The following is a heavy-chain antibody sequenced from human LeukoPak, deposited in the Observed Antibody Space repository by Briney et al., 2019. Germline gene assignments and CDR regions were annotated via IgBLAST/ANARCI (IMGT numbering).Heavy chain of an antibody. CDR2: IIPIFGTA. CDR1: GGTFSSYA. V-gene: IGHV1-69*13. CDR3: ARSHIAAAGPDAFDI. Sequence: GASVKVSCKASGGTFSSYAISWVRQAPGQGLEWMGGIIPIFGTANYAQKFQGRVTITADESTSTAYMELSSLRSEDTAVYYCARSHIAAAGPDAFDIWGQGTMVTVSS. D-gene: IGHD6-13*01. J-gene: IGHJ3*02.